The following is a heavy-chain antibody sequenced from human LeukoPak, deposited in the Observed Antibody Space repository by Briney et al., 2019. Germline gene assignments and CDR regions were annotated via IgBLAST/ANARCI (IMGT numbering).Heavy chain of an antibody. D-gene: IGHD3-3*01. V-gene: IGHV3-49*04. CDR1: GFTFGDYA. CDR2: IRSKAYGGTT. J-gene: IGHJ6*02. CDR3: TRDMPRPYDFWISPSYYYGMDV. Sequence: GSLRLSCTASGFTFGDYAMSWVRQAPGKGLEWVGFIRSKAYGGTTEYAASVKGRFTISRDDSKSIAYLQMNSLKTEDTAVYYCTRDMPRPYDFWISPSYYYGMDVWGQGTTVTVSS.